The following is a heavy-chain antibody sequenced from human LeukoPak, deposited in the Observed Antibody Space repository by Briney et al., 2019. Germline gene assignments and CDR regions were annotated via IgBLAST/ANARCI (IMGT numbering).Heavy chain of an antibody. J-gene: IGHJ4*02. Sequence: PSQTLSLTCTVSGGSISSGSYYWSWIRQPAGKGLEWIGRIYTSGSTNYNPSLKSRVTISVDTSKNQFSLKLSSVTAADTAVYYCARERGHILWFGESPYYFDYWGQGTLVTVSS. V-gene: IGHV4-61*02. D-gene: IGHD3-10*01. CDR3: ARERGHILWFGESPYYFDY. CDR2: IYTSGST. CDR1: GGSISSGSYY.